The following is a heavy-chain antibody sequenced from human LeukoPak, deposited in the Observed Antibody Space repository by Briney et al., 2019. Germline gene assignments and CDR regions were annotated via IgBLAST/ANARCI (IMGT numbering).Heavy chain of an antibody. CDR2: ILYNGSNK. D-gene: IGHD4-4*01. CDR1: GFTFSSYA. V-gene: IGHV3-30-3*01. CDR3: AKEYRYSNYYFDY. Sequence: GGSLRLSCAASGFTFSSYAMHWVRQAPGKGLEWVAVILYNGSNKYYADSVKGRFTISRDKSKNTLYLQMNSLRTEDTAVYYCAKEYRYSNYYFDYWGQGTLVTVSS. J-gene: IGHJ4*02.